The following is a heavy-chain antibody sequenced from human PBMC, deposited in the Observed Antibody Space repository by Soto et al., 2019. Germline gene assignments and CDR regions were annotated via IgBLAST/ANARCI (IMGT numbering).Heavy chain of an antibody. V-gene: IGHV1-3*01. Sequence: QVQLVQSGAEVKKPGASVKVSCKASGYTFTSYAMHWVRQAPGQRLEWMGWINAGNGNTKYSQKFQARVTITRDTSASTAYMELSSLRSEDTAVYYCARVGRWGSSYVRVDYWGQGTLVTVSS. CDR2: INAGNGNT. J-gene: IGHJ4*02. CDR3: ARVGRWGSSYVRVDY. D-gene: IGHD6-6*01. CDR1: GYTFTSYA.